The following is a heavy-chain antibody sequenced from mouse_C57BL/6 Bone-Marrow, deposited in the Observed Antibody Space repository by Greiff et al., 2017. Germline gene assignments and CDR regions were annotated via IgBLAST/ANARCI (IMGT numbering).Heavy chain of an antibody. CDR1: GYAFSSSW. Sequence: QVQLQQSGPELVKPGASVKISCKASGYAFSSSWMNWVKQRPGKGLEWIGRIYPGDGDNNYNGKFKGKATLTADKSSSTAYMQLSSQTSEDSAVYFCAREEKWLRRSWFAYWGQGTLVTVSA. V-gene: IGHV1-82*01. J-gene: IGHJ3*01. CDR2: IYPGDGDN. D-gene: IGHD2-2*01. CDR3: AREEKWLRRSWFAY.